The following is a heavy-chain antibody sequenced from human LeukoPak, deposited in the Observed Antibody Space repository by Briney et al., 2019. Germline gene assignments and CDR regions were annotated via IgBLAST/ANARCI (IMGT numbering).Heavy chain of an antibody. CDR2: IIPIFGTA. D-gene: IGHD6-19*01. Sequence: SVKVSCKASGGTFSSYAISWVRQAPGQGLEWMGGIIPIFGTANYAQKFQGRVTMTTDTSTSTAYMELRSLRSDDTAVYYCARDKAGSPYWYFDLWGRGTLVTVSS. CDR3: ARDKAGSPYWYFDL. CDR1: GGTFSSYA. V-gene: IGHV1-69*05. J-gene: IGHJ2*01.